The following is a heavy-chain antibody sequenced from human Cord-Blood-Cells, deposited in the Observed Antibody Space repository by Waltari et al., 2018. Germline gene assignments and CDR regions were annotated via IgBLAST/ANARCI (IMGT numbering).Heavy chain of an antibody. V-gene: IGHV3-53*01. Sequence: EVQRVESGGALIQPGGSVRPSCAASGFPVSRSYITGFRQAPGKGLEWVSVIYSGGSTYYADSVKGRFTISRDNSKNTLYLQMNSLRAEDTAVYYCARDLPSGGYDDYWGQGTLVTVSS. CDR2: IYSGGST. J-gene: IGHJ4*02. CDR1: GFPVSRSY. D-gene: IGHD5-12*01. CDR3: ARDLPSGGYDDY.